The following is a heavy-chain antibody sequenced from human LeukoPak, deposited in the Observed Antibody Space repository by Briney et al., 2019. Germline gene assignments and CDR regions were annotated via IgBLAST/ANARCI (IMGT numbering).Heavy chain of an antibody. J-gene: IGHJ6*03. D-gene: IGHD3-9*01. CDR1: GGSISSGSYY. CDR2: IYTSGST. CDR3: ARDYTTIYYYYYMGV. V-gene: IGHV4-61*02. Sequence: PSETLSLTCTVSGGSISSGSYYWSWIRQPAGKGLEWIGRIYTSGSTNYNPSLKSRVTISVDTSKNQFSLKLSSVTAADTAVYYCARDYTTIYYYYYMGVWGKGTTVTVSS.